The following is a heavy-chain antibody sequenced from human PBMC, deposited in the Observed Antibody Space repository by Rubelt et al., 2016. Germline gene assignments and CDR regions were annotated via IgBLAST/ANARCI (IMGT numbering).Heavy chain of an antibody. D-gene: IGHD3-22*01. J-gene: IGHJ1*01. Sequence: EVQLLESGGGLVQPGGSLRLSCAASGFTFSSYAMSWVRQAPGKGLEWVSGIIGSGGSTYYAGSLRGRFTISRDNSKNTWSLQMNSLRAEDTAVYYCARMGHFDTSGYYGYVQDWGQGTLVTVSS. V-gene: IGHV3-23*01. CDR2: IIGSGGST. CDR3: ARMGHFDTSGYYGYVQD. CDR1: GFTFSSYA.